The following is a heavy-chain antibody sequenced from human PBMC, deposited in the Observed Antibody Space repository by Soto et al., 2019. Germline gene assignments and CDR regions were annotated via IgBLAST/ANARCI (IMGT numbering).Heavy chain of an antibody. D-gene: IGHD6-13*01. CDR2: TNTNSGGT. CDR3: ASAGLPGIAAAGYYFDY. Sequence: ASVKVSCKASGYTFTGYYMHWVRQAPGQGLEWMGWTNTNSGGTNYAQKFQGWVTMTRDTSISTAYMELSRMRSDDTAVYFCASAGLPGIAAAGYYFDYWGQGTLVTVSS. J-gene: IGHJ4*02. V-gene: IGHV1-2*04. CDR1: GYTFTGYY.